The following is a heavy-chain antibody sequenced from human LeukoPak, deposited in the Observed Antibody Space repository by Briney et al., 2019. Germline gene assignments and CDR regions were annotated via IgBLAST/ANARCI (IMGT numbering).Heavy chain of an antibody. CDR2: ISSTGTYI. V-gene: IGHV3-21*01. CDR3: ARSLLAGTGGFDY. D-gene: IGHD6-19*01. CDR1: GFTFSIYI. J-gene: IGHJ4*02. Sequence: PGGSLRLSCAASGFTFSIYIMNWVRQAPGKGLEWVSSISSTGTYIYYADSVKGRFTISRDNAKNSLYLQMNSLRAEDTAVYYCARSLLAGTGGFDYWGQGTLVTVSS.